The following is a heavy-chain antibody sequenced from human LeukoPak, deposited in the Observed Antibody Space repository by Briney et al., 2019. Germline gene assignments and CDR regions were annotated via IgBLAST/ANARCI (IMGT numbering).Heavy chain of an antibody. D-gene: IGHD5-12*01. V-gene: IGHV4-39*07. CDR2: INHSGST. J-gene: IGHJ6*02. Sequence: PSETLSLTCTVSGGSISSSSYYWGWIRQPPGKGLEWIGEINHSGSTNYNPSLKSRVTISVDTSKNQFSLKLSSVTAADTAVYYCARGTTRPWNVDIVATIRSHYGMDVWGQGTTVTVSS. CDR1: GGSISSSSYY. CDR3: ARGTTRPWNVDIVATIRSHYGMDV.